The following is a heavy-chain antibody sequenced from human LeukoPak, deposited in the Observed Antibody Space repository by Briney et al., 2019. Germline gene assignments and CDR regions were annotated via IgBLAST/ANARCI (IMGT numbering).Heavy chain of an antibody. V-gene: IGHV4-31*03. CDR1: GGSISSGGDY. Sequence: PSQTLSLTCTVSGGSISSGGDYWSRIRQHPGKGLEWIGYIYYSGSTYYNPSLKSRVTISVDTSKNQFSLKLSSVTAADTAVYYCARVSTQWLDFDHWGQGTLVTVSS. CDR3: ARVSTQWLDFDH. CDR2: IYYSGST. J-gene: IGHJ4*02. D-gene: IGHD6-19*01.